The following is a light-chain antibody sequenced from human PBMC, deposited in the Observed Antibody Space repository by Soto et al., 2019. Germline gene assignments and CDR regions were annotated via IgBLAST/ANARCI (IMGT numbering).Light chain of an antibody. J-gene: IGLJ2*01. CDR3: FSYVGDYNVI. V-gene: IGLV2-11*01. CDR2: DVT. Sequence: QSALTQPHSVSGSPGQSVTISCTGASSDVGSYDYVSWFQQHPGKAPELMIYDVTKRPAGVPDRFSGSKSGNTASLTISSLQADDEADYHCFSYVGDYNVIFGGGTKLTVL. CDR1: SSDVGSYDY.